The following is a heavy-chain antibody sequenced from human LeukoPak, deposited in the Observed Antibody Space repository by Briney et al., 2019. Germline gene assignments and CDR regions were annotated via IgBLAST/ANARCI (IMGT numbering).Heavy chain of an antibody. D-gene: IGHD1-1*01. CDR2: IYYSGNT. V-gene: IGHV4-59*11. J-gene: IGHJ4*02. CDR1: GVSISGHY. CDR3: ARETTALDY. Sequence: RTSETLSLTCTVSGVSISGHYWSWIRQSPGKGLEWLGYIYYSGNTAYNPSLKSRITTSVDTSKNQFSLRLNSLTAADTAVYYCARETTALDYWGQGTLVTVSS.